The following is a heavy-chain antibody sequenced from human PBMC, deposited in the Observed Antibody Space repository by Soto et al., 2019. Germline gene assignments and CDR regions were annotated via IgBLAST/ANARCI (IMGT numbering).Heavy chain of an antibody. D-gene: IGHD1-7*01. CDR1: GFTFSNAW. CDR2: IKSKTDGGTT. J-gene: IGHJ6*02. V-gene: IGHV3-15*01. CDR3: TAVAELYYYYGMDV. Sequence: GGSLRLSCAASGFTFSNAWMGWVRQAPGKGLEWVGRIKSKTDGGTTDYAAPVKGRFTISRDDSKNTLYLQMNSLKTEDTAVYYCTAVAELYYYYGMDVWGQGTTVTVSS.